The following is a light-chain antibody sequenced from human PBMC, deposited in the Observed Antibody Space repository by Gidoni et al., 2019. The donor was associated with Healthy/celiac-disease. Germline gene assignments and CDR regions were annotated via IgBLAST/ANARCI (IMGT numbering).Light chain of an antibody. Sequence: EIVMTQSPATLSLSPGERATLSCRARQSVSSNLAWYQQKPGQAPRLLIYGASTRATGIPARFSGSGSGTEFTLTISSLQSEDFAVYYCQQYNNWPPFXXXTRLEIK. J-gene: IGKJ5*01. CDR1: QSVSSN. CDR2: GAS. CDR3: QQYNNWPP. V-gene: IGKV3-15*01.